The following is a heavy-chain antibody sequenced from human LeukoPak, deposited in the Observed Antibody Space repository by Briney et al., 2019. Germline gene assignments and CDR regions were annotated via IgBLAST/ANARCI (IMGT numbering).Heavy chain of an antibody. J-gene: IGHJ4*02. D-gene: IGHD3-22*01. Sequence: GVSLRLSCVASGFTFSSYSMNWVRQAPGKGLEWVSSISSSSSYIYYADSVKGRFTISRDNAKNSLYLQMNSLRAEDTAVYYCARDRDYYDSSGYRASDYWGQGTLVTVSS. CDR3: ARDRDYYDSSGYRASDY. V-gene: IGHV3-21*01. CDR1: GFTFSSYS. CDR2: ISSSSSYI.